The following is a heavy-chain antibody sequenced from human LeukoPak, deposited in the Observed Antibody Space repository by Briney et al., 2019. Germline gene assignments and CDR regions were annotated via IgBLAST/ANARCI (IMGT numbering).Heavy chain of an antibody. V-gene: IGHV3-33*01. CDR1: GFTFNNFG. CDR2: IWYDGTKK. J-gene: IGHJ4*02. CDR3: ARGSFGADY. D-gene: IGHD3-10*01. Sequence: GGSLRLSCAASGFTFNNFGMHWVRQAPGKGLEWVAVIWYDGTKKYYADSVKGRFTISRDSSKNTLFLQMNSLRAEDTAVYYCARGSFGADYWGQGTLVTISS.